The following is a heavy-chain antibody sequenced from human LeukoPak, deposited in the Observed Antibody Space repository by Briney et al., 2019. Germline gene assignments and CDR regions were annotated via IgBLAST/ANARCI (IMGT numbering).Heavy chain of an antibody. J-gene: IGHJ4*02. Sequence: GSLRLSCAASGLTFRNAWMSWVRQAPGKGLEWVGRIKSETDGGTTDYAAPVKGRFTISRDDSKNMLNLQMNSLKTEDTAVYYCTTDPGDYEIYWGQGTLVTVSS. D-gene: IGHD4-17*01. CDR1: GLTFRNAW. CDR3: TTDPGDYEIY. V-gene: IGHV3-15*01. CDR2: IKSETDGGTT.